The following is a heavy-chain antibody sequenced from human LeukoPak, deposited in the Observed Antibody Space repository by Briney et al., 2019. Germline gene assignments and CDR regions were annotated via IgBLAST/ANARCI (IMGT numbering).Heavy chain of an antibody. V-gene: IGHV3-30-3*01. J-gene: IGHJ4*02. D-gene: IGHD3-22*01. CDR1: GFIFSTYS. CDR2: ISYDGANK. CDR3: ARGGLVVVETPCFDY. Sequence: GGSLRLSCAASGFIFSTYSMLWVRQAPGKGLEWVAVISYDGANKYYADSVKGRFTISRDNSRNALYLQMNSLRDEDTAIYYCARGGLVVVETPCFDYWGQGTLVAVSS.